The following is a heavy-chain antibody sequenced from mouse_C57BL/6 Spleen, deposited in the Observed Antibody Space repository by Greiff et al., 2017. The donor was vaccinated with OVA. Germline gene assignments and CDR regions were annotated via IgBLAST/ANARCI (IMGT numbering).Heavy chain of an antibody. D-gene: IGHD1-1*01. Sequence: QVQLQQSGPELVKPGASVKISCKASGYAFSSSWMNWVKQRPGKGLEWIGRIYPGDGDTNYNGKFKGKATLTADKSSSTAYMQLSSLTSEDSAVYFCARRYDGSSYVYFDVWGKGTTVTVSS. CDR3: ARRYDGSSYVYFDV. V-gene: IGHV1-82*01. CDR1: GYAFSSSW. J-gene: IGHJ1*03. CDR2: IYPGDGDT.